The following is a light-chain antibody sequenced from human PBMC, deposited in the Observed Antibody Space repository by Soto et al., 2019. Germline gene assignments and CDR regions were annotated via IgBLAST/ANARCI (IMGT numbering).Light chain of an antibody. V-gene: IGKV3-11*01. CDR2: DAS. Sequence: EIVMTQAPTTLSVSPGEKATLPGRASQSVSSYLALYQQKPGQAPRLLIYDASNRATGIPARFSGSGSGTDFTLTISSLEPEDFAVYYCQQRSNWTFGQGTKVDIK. CDR1: QSVSSY. CDR3: QQRSNWT. J-gene: IGKJ1*01.